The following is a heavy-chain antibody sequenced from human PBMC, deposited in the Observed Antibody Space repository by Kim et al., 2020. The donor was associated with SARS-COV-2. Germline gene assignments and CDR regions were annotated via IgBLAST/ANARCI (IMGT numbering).Heavy chain of an antibody. V-gene: IGHV1-69*13. Sequence: SVKVSCKASGGTFSSYAISWVRQAPGQGLEWMGGIIPIFGTANYAQKFQGRVTITADESTSTAYMELSSLRSEDTAVYYCARYTRLGMATILDRSDYYYYGMDVWGQGTTVTVSS. D-gene: IGHD5-12*01. CDR3: ARYTRLGMATILDRSDYYYYGMDV. CDR2: IIPIFGTA. CDR1: GGTFSSYA. J-gene: IGHJ6*02.